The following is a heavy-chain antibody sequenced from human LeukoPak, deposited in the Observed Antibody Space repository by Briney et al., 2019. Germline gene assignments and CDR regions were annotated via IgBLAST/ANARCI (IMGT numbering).Heavy chain of an antibody. J-gene: IGHJ5*02. D-gene: IGHD3-22*01. Sequence: SVKVSCKASGGTFSSYAISWVRQALGRGLEWMGGIIPIFGTANYAQKFQGRVTITADESTSTAYMELSSLRSEDTAVYYCARSYYDSSGLNWFDPWGQGTLVTVSS. CDR2: IIPIFGTA. CDR3: ARSYYDSSGLNWFDP. CDR1: GGTFSSYA. V-gene: IGHV1-69*13.